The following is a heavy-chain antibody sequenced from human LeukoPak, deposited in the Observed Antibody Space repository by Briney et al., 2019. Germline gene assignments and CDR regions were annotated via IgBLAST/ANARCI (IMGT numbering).Heavy chain of an antibody. CDR3: ARGGYYDSSCYSDDAFDI. D-gene: IGHD3-22*01. CDR2: IIPIFGTA. Sequence: GASVKVSCKASGGTFSSYAISWVRQAPGQGLEWMGGIIPIFGTANYAQKFQGRVTITTDESTSAAYMELSSLRSEDTAVYYCARGGYYDSSCYSDDAFDIWCQGTMVTVSS. J-gene: IGHJ3*02. CDR1: GGTFSSYA. V-gene: IGHV1-69*05.